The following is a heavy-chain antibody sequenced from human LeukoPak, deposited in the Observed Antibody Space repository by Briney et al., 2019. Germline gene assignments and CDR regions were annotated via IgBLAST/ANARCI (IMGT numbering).Heavy chain of an antibody. CDR2: INHSGST. D-gene: IGHD6-13*01. J-gene: IGHJ4*02. Sequence: SETLSLTCAVYGGSFSGYYWSWIRQPPGKGLEWIGEINHSGSTNYNPSLKSRVTISVDTSKNQFSLKLSSVTAADTAVYYCARPPPSIAAAGTSDYWGQGTLVTVSS. V-gene: IGHV4-34*01. CDR1: GGSFSGYY. CDR3: ARPPPSIAAAGTSDY.